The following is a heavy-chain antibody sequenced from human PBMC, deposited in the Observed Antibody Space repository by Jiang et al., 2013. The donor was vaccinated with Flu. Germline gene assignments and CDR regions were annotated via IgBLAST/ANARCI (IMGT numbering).Heavy chain of an antibody. D-gene: IGHD5-18*01. Sequence: SYDGSNKYYADSVKGRFTISRDNSRNTLYLQMNSLRADDTAVFYCARGFGYCVDYWGQGTLVTVSS. V-gene: IGHV3-30*03. CDR2: SYDGSNK. J-gene: IGHJ4*02. CDR3: ARGFGYCVDY.